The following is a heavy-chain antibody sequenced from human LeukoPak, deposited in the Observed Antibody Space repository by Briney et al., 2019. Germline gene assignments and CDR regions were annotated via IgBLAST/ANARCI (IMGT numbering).Heavy chain of an antibody. V-gene: IGHV3-21*01. CDR2: ISSSSSYI. CDR1: GFTFSSYS. D-gene: IGHD3-3*01. CDR3: ARGPDPPGVFFGVVYFDY. Sequence: GGSLRLSCAASGFTFSSYSMNWVRQAPGKGLEWVSSISSSSSYIYYADSVKGRFTISRDNSKNTLYLQMNSLRAEDTAVYYCARGPDPPGVFFGVVYFDYWGQGTLVTVSS. J-gene: IGHJ4*02.